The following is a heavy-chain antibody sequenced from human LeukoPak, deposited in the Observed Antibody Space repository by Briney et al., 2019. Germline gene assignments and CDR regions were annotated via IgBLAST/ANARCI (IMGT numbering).Heavy chain of an antibody. CDR2: IWYDGSNK. J-gene: IGHJ4*02. V-gene: IGHV3-33*01. CDR1: GFTFSSYG. CDR3: ARAYSSGWDMPFDY. Sequence: PGGSLRLSCAASGFTFSSYGMHWVRQAPGKGLEWVAVIWYDGSNKYYADSVKGRFTISRDNSKNTLYLQMNSLRAENTAVYYCARAYSSGWDMPFDYWGQGTLVTVSS. D-gene: IGHD6-19*01.